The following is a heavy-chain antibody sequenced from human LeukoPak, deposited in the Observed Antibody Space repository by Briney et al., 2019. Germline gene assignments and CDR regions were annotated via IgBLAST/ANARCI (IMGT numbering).Heavy chain of an antibody. CDR1: GYSIGCGYY. CDR3: ARHRLYDSTGYYYDFDY. D-gene: IGHD3-22*01. Sequence: PSETLSLTCAVSGYSIGCGYYWGWIRQPPGKGLEWVGSIYFSGSIYYNPSLKSRVTISLDTSKNQFSLKLSSVTAADTAVYYCARHRLYDSTGYYYDFDYWGQGTLVTVSS. J-gene: IGHJ4*02. CDR2: IYFSGSI. V-gene: IGHV4-38-2*01.